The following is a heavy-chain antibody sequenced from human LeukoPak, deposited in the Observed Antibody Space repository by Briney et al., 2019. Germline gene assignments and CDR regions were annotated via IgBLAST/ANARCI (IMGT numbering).Heavy chain of an antibody. CDR1: GGSISSSSYY. J-gene: IGHJ4*02. CDR3: ARDVMITFGGVIAGGFDY. CDR2: IYYSGST. D-gene: IGHD3-16*02. Sequence: SETLSLTCTVSGGSISSSSYYWGWIRQPPGKGLEWIGSIYYSGSTYYNPSLKSRVTISVDTSKNQFSLKLSSVTAADTAVYYCARDVMITFGGVIAGGFDYWGQGTLVTVSS. V-gene: IGHV4-39*07.